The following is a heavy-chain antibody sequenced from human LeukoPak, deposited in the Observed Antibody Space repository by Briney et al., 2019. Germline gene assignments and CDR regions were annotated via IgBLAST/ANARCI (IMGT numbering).Heavy chain of an antibody. V-gene: IGHV3-23*01. D-gene: IGHD3-10*01. Sequence: GGSLRLSCAASGFTFSTYEMNWGRQAPGKGLEWVSAITGSGGRTYYADSVKGRFTISRDNSRDRLYLETNSLRAEDTAVYYCARDRMGAIMYFDVWGRGTLVTVSS. J-gene: IGHJ2*01. CDR2: ITGSGGRT. CDR1: GFTFSTYE. CDR3: ARDRMGAIMYFDV.